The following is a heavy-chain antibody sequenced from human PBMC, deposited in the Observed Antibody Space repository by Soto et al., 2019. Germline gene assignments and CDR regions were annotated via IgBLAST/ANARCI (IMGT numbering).Heavy chain of an antibody. V-gene: IGHV5-51*01. D-gene: IGHD6-25*01. J-gene: IGHJ3*02. Sequence: GESLKISCQGFRYSFTTYWIGWVRQTPGKGLEWMGIIYPGDSDTRYSPSFQGQVTISVDKSISTAYLQWNSLKASDTAMYYCARSGIAAAIDAFDIWGQGTMVTV. CDR1: RYSFTTYW. CDR2: IYPGDSDT. CDR3: ARSGIAAAIDAFDI.